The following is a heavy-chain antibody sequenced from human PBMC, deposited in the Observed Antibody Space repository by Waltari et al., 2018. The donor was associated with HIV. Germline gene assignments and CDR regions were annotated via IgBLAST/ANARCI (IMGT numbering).Heavy chain of an antibody. J-gene: IGHJ3*02. D-gene: IGHD3-22*01. V-gene: IGHV4-59*01. CDR1: GGSISSYY. Sequence: QVQLQESGPGLVKPSETLSLTCTVSGGSISSYYWSWIRQPPGKGLEWIAYTSYSGSTNYTPSLKSRVTILLDTSKNQFSLKLTSVTAADTAVYYCAKAPIYYDSSSGAFDIWGQGTMVTVSS. CDR3: AKAPIYYDSSSGAFDI. CDR2: TSYSGST.